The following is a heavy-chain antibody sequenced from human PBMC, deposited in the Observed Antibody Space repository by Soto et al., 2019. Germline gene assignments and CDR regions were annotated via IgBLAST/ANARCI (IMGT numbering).Heavy chain of an antibody. V-gene: IGHV3-15*01. CDR1: GFTFSNAW. CDR3: TTGLRFLELADDAFDI. CDR2: IKSKTDGGTT. Sequence: GSLRLSCAASGFTFSNAWMSWVRQAPGKGLEWVGRIKSKTDGGTTDYAAPVKGRFTISRDDSKNTLYLQMNSLKTEDTAVYYCTTGLRFLELADDAFDIWGQGTMVTVSS. D-gene: IGHD3-3*01. J-gene: IGHJ3*02.